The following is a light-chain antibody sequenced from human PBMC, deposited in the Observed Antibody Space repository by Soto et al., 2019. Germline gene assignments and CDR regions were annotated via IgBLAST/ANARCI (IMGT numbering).Light chain of an antibody. J-gene: IGLJ1*01. CDR3: NSYTSSNTLV. CDR2: EVT. V-gene: IGLV2-14*01. Sequence: QSALTQPASVSGSPGQSITISCTGTSHDVGRYDYVSWYQQHPGKAPKILIYEVTYRPSGVSNRFSASKSSNTASLTISGLQPEDEADYYCNSYTSSNTLVFGTGTKLTVL. CDR1: SHDVGRYDY.